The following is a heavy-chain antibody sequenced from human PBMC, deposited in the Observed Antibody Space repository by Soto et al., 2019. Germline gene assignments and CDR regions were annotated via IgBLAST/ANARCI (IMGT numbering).Heavy chain of an antibody. CDR1: GYKFTTYF. CDR3: VRGYCTTSPCSGDFQF. J-gene: IGHJ1*01. CDR2: IHPSGDT. V-gene: IGHV1-46*01. D-gene: IGHD2-15*01. Sequence: QVQLVQSGAELKKPGASVKVACKASGYKFTTYFIHWVRQAPGQGLEWMGMIHPSGDTGYAQKFRGRVTVTIDTSTTTAYMELRNLTSEDTAVYFSVRGYCTTSPCSGDFQFWGQGTLVTFSS.